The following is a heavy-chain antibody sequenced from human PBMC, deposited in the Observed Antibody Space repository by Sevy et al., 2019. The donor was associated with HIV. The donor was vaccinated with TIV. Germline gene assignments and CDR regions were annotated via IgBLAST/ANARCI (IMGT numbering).Heavy chain of an antibody. V-gene: IGHV1-69*13. CDR1: GGTFSSYA. D-gene: IGHD4-17*01. Sequence: ASVKVSCKGSGGTFSSYAISWVRQAPGQGLEWMGGIIPIFGTVNYPQKFQGRVTITADESTSTAYMELSSLRSEDTAVYYCARGVPPVTGVIGYYGTDVWGQGTTVTVSS. J-gene: IGHJ6*02. CDR2: IIPIFGTV. CDR3: ARGVPPVTGVIGYYGTDV.